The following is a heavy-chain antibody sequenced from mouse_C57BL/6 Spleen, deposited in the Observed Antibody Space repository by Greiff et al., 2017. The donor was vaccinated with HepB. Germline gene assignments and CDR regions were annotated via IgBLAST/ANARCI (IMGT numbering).Heavy chain of an antibody. Sequence: VQLQQSGAELMKPGASVKLSCKATGYTFTGYWIEWVKQRPGHGLEWIGEILPGSGSTNYNEKFKGKATFTADTSSNTAYMQLRSLTTEDSAIYYCARRGGYYGNYGYFDYWGQGTTLTVSS. CDR2: ILPGSGST. CDR1: GYTFTGYW. J-gene: IGHJ2*01. V-gene: IGHV1-9*01. D-gene: IGHD2-1*01. CDR3: ARRGGYYGNYGYFDY.